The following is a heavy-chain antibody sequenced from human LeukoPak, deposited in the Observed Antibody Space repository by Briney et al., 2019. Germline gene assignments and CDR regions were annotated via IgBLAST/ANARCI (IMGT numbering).Heavy chain of an antibody. CDR3: ARTTEGGYSYGYFYYYYMDV. Sequence: SETLSLTCAVYGGSFSGYYWSWIRQPLGKGLEWIGEINHSGSTNYNPSLKSRVTISVDTSKNQFSLKLSSVTAADTAVYYCARTTEGGYSYGYFYYYYMDVWGKGTTVTISS. V-gene: IGHV4-34*01. D-gene: IGHD5-18*01. CDR1: GGSFSGYY. J-gene: IGHJ6*03. CDR2: INHSGST.